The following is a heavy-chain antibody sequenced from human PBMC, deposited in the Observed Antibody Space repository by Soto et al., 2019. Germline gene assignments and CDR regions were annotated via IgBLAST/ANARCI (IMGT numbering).Heavy chain of an antibody. J-gene: IGHJ4*02. V-gene: IGHV1-69*13. CDR2: IIPIFGTA. Sequence: SVKVSCKASGGTFSSYAISWVRQAPGQGLEWMGGIIPIFGTANYAQKFQGRVTITADESTSTAYMELSSLRSEDTAVYYCAIQRDTGGDCPFYWGQGTLVTVSS. CDR1: GGTFSSYA. D-gene: IGHD2-21*02. CDR3: AIQRDTGGDCPFY.